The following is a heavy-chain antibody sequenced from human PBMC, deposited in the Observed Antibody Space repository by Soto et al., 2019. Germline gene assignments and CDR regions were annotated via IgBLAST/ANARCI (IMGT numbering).Heavy chain of an antibody. Sequence: LRLSCAASGFTFSSYGMHWVRQAPGKGLEWVAVISYDGSNKYYADSVKGRFTISRDNSKNTLYLQMNSLRAEDTAVYYCAKDHLLLWFGYNWFDPWGQGTLVTVSS. V-gene: IGHV3-30*18. CDR2: ISYDGSNK. J-gene: IGHJ5*02. CDR3: AKDHLLLWFGYNWFDP. D-gene: IGHD3-10*01. CDR1: GFTFSSYG.